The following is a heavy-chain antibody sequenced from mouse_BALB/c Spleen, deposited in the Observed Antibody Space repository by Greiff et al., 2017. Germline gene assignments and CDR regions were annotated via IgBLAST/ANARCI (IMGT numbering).Heavy chain of an antibody. Sequence: VQLKESGPELGKPGASVKISCKASGYSFTGYNMYWVKQSHRKSLEWIGYIDPYNGGTSYNQKSKGKATLTVDKSSSTAYMHLNSLTSEDSAIYYCARRGLRYAMDYWGQGTSVTVSS. D-gene: IGHD1-1*01. CDR2: IDPYNGGT. CDR3: ARRGLRYAMDY. J-gene: IGHJ4*01. V-gene: IGHV1S135*01. CDR1: GYSFTGYN.